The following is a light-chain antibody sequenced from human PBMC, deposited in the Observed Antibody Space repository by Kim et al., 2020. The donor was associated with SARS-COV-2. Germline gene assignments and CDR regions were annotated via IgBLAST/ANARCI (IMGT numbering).Light chain of an antibody. CDR1: SSDVGGYND. V-gene: IGLV2-14*03. CDR3: SSFTTTYTYV. J-gene: IGLJ1*01. Sequence: GQSITMPCTGTSSDVGGYNDVSWYQQHPGKAPKLLIYDVNKRPSGVSNRFTGSKSGNTASLTIYGLQSEDEADYYCSSFTTTYTYVFGTGTKVTVL. CDR2: DVN.